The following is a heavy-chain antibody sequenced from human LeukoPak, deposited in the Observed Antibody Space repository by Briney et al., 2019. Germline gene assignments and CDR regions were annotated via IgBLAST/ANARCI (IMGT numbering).Heavy chain of an antibody. J-gene: IGHJ4*02. V-gene: IGHV1-2*06. CDR2: INPNSGGT. D-gene: IGHD6-13*01. CDR3: ARDPIAAEDSSSWLNEGY. CDR1: GYTFTGYY. Sequence: GASVKVSFKSSGYTFTGYYMHWVRQAPGQGLEWMGRINPNSGGTNYLQKFQGRVILTRDTSISKAYMELSRQRSGDTAVYYCARDPIAAEDSSSWLNEGYWGQGTLVTVSS.